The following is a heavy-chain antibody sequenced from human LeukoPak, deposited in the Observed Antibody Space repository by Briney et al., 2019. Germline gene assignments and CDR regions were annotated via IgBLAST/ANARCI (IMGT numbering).Heavy chain of an antibody. Sequence: GGSLRLSCAASGFTFSNAWMTCVRQAPGKGLERVGRIIRKTDGGTTDYAALRKDRFTISRDDSKSTLYLQKNSLKTEDTAVYYCTIKYTSSWSPTNWGQGTLVTVSS. D-gene: IGHD6-13*01. V-gene: IGHV3-15*01. CDR2: IIRKTDGGTT. CDR3: TIKYTSSWSPTN. J-gene: IGHJ4*02. CDR1: GFTFSNAW.